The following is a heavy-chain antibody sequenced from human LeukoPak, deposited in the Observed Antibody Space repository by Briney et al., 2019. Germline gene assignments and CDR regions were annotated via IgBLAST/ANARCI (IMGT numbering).Heavy chain of an antibody. D-gene: IGHD3-9*01. V-gene: IGHV3-7*01. J-gene: IGHJ5*02. CDR3: ARNYDILTGYFTSDNWFDP. CDR1: GFTFSSYW. Sequence: GGSLRRSCAASGFTFSSYWMSWVRQAPGKGLEWVANIKQDGSEKYYVDSVKGRFTISRDNAKNSLYLQMNSLRAEDTAVYYCARNYDILTGYFTSDNWFDPWGQGTLVTVSS. CDR2: IKQDGSEK.